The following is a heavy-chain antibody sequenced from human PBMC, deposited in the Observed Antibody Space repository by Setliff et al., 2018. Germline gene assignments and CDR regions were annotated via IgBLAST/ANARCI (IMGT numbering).Heavy chain of an antibody. CDR2: IHPHGNT. D-gene: IGHD3-3*01. V-gene: IGHV4-38-2*01. Sequence: SETLSLTCGVSGSSISNDYYCSWIRQSPGKGLEWIGEIHPHGNTYYNPSLDSRVTISLDTSKNHFSLRLSSVTAADTAVYYCASPRRDDLDSPFDAFDIWGQGTKVTVSS. CDR3: ASPRRDDLDSPFDAFDI. J-gene: IGHJ3*02. CDR1: GSSISNDYY.